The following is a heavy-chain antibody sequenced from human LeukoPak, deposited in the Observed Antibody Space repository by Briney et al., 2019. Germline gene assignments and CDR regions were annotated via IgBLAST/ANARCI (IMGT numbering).Heavy chain of an antibody. CDR3: ARVPHGYCSGGTCYDY. J-gene: IGHJ4*02. CDR2: INPNSGGT. Sequence: ASVKVSCKASGYTFSGNFMHWVRQAPGQGLEWMGWINPNSGGTNSAQKFQGRVTMTRDTSISTAYMELRRLRSDDTAVYYCARVPHGYCSGGTCYDYWGQGTLVTVSS. V-gene: IGHV1-2*02. CDR1: GYTFSGNF. D-gene: IGHD2-15*01.